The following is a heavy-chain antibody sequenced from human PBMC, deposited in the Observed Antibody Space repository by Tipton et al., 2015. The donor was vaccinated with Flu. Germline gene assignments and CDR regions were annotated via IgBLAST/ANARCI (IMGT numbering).Heavy chain of an antibody. V-gene: IGHV3-7*03. D-gene: IGHD1-1*01. CDR3: AKVHHDPPDAFDI. J-gene: IGHJ3*02. CDR1: GFTFSSYW. Sequence: SLRLSCAASGFTFSSYWMSWVRQAPGKGLEWVANIKQDGSEKYYVDSVKGRFTISRDNAKNSLYLQMNSLRAEDTALYYCAKVHHDPPDAFDIWGQGTMVTVSS. CDR2: IKQDGSEK.